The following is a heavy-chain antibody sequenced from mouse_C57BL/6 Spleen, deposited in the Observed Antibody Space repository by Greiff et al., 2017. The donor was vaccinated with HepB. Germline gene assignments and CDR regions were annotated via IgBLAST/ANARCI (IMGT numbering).Heavy chain of an antibody. CDR2: SRNKANDYTT. V-gene: IGHV7-1*01. Sequence: EVKVVESGGGLVQSGRSLRLSCATSGFTFSDFYMEWVRQAPGKGLEWIAASRNKANDYTTEYSASVKGRFIVSRDTSQSILYLQMNALRAEDTAIYYCARDGYGDYWGQGTSVTVSS. D-gene: IGHD1-1*02. CDR3: ARDGYGDY. CDR1: GFTFSDFY. J-gene: IGHJ4*01.